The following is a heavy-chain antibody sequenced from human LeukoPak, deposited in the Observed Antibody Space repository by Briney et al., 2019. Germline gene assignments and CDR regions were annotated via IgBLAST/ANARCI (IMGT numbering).Heavy chain of an antibody. CDR3: AKDRSSGWYTTLDY. CDR1: GFTFSSYA. Sequence: PGASLRLYCAASGFTFSSYAITWVRQAPGKGLEWVSAVSGSGGNTSYADSVKGRFTISRDNSKNTLYLQMNSLRAEDTAVYYCAKDRSSGWYTTLDYWGQGVLVTVSS. J-gene: IGHJ4*02. V-gene: IGHV3-23*01. D-gene: IGHD6-19*01. CDR2: VSGSGGNT.